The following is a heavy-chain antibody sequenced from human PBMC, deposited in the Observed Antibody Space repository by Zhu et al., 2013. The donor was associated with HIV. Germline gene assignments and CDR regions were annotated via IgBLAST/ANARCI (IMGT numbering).Heavy chain of an antibody. CDR3: ATYGDKGNDY. CDR2: ISWNSGSI. J-gene: IGHJ4*02. CDR1: GFTFDDYA. Sequence: EVQLVESGGGLVQPGRSLRLSCAASGFTFDDYAMHWVRQAPGKGLEWVSGISWNSGSIGYADSVKGRFTISRDNAKNSLYLQMNSLRAEDTALYYCATYGDKGNDYWGQGTLVTVSS. V-gene: IGHV3-9*01. D-gene: IGHD4-17*01.